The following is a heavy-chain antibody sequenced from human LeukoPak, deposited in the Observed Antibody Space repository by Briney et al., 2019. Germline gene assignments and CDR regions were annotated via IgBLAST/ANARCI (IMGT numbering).Heavy chain of an antibody. CDR3: ARHGVTTTGYYWD. CDR1: GGSITNTNYY. J-gene: IGHJ4*02. D-gene: IGHD3-9*01. Sequence: PSETLSLTCTVSGGSITNTNYYWAWIRQPPGKGLEWIGTIYYSGSTYYNPSLKSRVTISIDTSKNQFSLKLSSVTAADTAVYYCARHGVTTTGYYWDWGQGTLVTVSS. CDR2: IYYSGST. V-gene: IGHV4-39*01.